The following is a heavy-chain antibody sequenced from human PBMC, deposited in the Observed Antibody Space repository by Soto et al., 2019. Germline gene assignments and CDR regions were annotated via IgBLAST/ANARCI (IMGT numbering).Heavy chain of an antibody. J-gene: IGHJ3*02. CDR1: GYSFTNYW. D-gene: IGHD3-10*01. CDR3: ARHSRLLGSGSYYPPLDAFDI. V-gene: IGHV5-51*01. Sequence: GESLKISCKGSGYSFTNYWIGWVRQMPGKGLEWMGIIYPGDSDTRYSPSFQGQVTISADKSISTAYLQCSSLKASDTAMYYCARHSRLLGSGSYYPPLDAFDIWGQGTMVTVSS. CDR2: IYPGDSDT.